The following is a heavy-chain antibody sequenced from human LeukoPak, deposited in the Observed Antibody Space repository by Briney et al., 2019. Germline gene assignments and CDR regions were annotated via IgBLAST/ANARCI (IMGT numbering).Heavy chain of an antibody. CDR1: GFPFRTYS. CDR2: ISGTSTI. Sequence: GGSLRLSCAASGFPFRTYSMNWVRQAPGKGLEWVSYISGTSTIYYADSVKGRFTISRDNANNSLYLQMNSLRAEDTAVYYCAKTHKRTWFGESPRDYWGQGTLVTVSS. J-gene: IGHJ4*02. CDR3: AKTHKRTWFGESPRDY. V-gene: IGHV3-48*01. D-gene: IGHD3-10*01.